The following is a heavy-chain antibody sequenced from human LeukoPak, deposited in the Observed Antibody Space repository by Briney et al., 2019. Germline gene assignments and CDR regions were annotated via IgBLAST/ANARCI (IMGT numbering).Heavy chain of an antibody. CDR3: ARGGLGRPDY. CDR2: VYTSGST. Sequence: SQTLSLTCTVSGGSISSRFYYWSWIRQPAGKGLEWIGRVYTSGSTNYNPSLKSRVTISVDTSKNQLSLKLNSVTAADTAVYYCARGGLGRPDYWGQGTLVTVSS. D-gene: IGHD3/OR15-3a*01. J-gene: IGHJ4*02. CDR1: GGSISSRFYY. V-gene: IGHV4-61*02.